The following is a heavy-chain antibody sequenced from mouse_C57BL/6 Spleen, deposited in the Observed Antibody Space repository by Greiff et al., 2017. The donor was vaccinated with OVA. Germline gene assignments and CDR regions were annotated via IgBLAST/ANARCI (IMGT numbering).Heavy chain of an antibody. D-gene: IGHD3-2*02. Sequence: DVQLQESGGGLVKPGGSLKLSCAASGFTFSDYGMNWVRQAPEKGLEWVAYISSGSRTIYYADTVKGRFTISRDNAKNTLFLQMTSLRSEDTAMYYCARSSQVRFDYWGQGTTLTVSS. V-gene: IGHV5-17*01. CDR3: ARSSQVRFDY. J-gene: IGHJ2*01. CDR2: ISSGSRTI. CDR1: GFTFSDYG.